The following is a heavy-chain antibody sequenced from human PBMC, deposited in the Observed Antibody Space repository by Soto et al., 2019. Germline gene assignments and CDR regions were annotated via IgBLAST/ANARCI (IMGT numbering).Heavy chain of an antibody. CDR3: ARDKGTVVVPAAKYDNWFDP. D-gene: IGHD2-2*01. CDR1: GYTFTSYG. Sequence: ASVKVSCKASGYTFTSYGISWVRQAPGQGLEWMGWISAYNGNTNYAQKLQGRVTMTTDTSTSTAYMELRSLRSDDTAVYYCARDKGTVVVPAAKYDNWFDPWGQGTLVTVSS. J-gene: IGHJ5*02. V-gene: IGHV1-18*01. CDR2: ISAYNGNT.